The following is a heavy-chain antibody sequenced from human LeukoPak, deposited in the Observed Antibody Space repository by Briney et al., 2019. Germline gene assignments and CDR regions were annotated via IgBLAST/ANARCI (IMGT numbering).Heavy chain of an antibody. CDR1: GFTFSSYA. V-gene: IGHV3-30*04. CDR2: ISYDGSNK. D-gene: IGHD3-10*01. CDR3: ARGPLWFGDH. J-gene: IGHJ4*02. Sequence: GGSLRLSCAASGFTFSSYAMHWVRQAPGKGLEWVAVISYDGSNKYYADSVKGRFTISRDNSKNTLYLQMNSLRAEDTAVYYCARGPLWFGDHWGQGTLVTVSS.